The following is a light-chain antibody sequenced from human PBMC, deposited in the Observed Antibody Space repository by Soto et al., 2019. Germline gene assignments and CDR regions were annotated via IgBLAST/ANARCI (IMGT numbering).Light chain of an antibody. V-gene: IGKV1-33*01. CDR1: QDICNY. CDR3: QQYHDLFPWT. Sequence: DIQMTQSPSSLSASVGDRVTVTCQASQDICNYLNWYQHKAGKAPKLLISDASNLQTGVPSRFSGSVSVTDFTFTISSLQPEDIATYYCQQYHDLFPWTFGQGTKVEI. CDR2: DAS. J-gene: IGKJ1*01.